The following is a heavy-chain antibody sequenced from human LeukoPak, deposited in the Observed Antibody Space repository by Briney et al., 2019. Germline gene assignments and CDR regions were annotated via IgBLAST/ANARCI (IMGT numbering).Heavy chain of an antibody. CDR2: SNPIIGRA. J-gene: IGHJ5*02. V-gene: IGHV1-69*10. Sequence: SVKVSCKASGDTLTGDCMHWGRQAPGQGLEWMGGSNPIIGRANYTQKFQGRVTITADKSTSTAYIELSSLRSEDTAVYYCARLKRGIGAAGTSLRGWFDPWGQGTLVTVSS. CDR1: GDTLTGDC. CDR3: ARLKRGIGAAGTSLRGWFDP. D-gene: IGHD6-13*01.